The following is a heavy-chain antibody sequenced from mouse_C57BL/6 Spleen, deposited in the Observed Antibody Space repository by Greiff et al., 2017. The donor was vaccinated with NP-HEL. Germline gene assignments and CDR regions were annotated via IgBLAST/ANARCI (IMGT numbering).Heavy chain of an antibody. J-gene: IGHJ3*01. CDR2: IWSGGST. D-gene: IGHD2-1*01. V-gene: IGHV2-2*01. Sequence: VKLMESGPGLVQPSQSLSITCTVSGFSLTSYGVHWVRQSPGKGLEWLGVIWSGGSTDYNAAFISRLSISKDNSKSQVFFKMNSLQADDTAIYYCARIEEYYGNTGAYWGPGTLVTVSA. CDR3: ARIEEYYGNTGAY. CDR1: GFSLTSYG.